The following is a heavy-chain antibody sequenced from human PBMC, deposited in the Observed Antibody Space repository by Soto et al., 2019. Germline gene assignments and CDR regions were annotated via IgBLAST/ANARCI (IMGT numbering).Heavy chain of an antibody. V-gene: IGHV3-23*01. CDR1: GFTIRSYA. CDR2: TSGSGGST. J-gene: IGHJ4*02. CDR3: AKDMLPPHGH. Sequence: GRSLRLSCAAPGFTIRSYAMSLVRQAPGKGLERVSATSGSGGSTYYADSVKGRSTTSRDNSENTLYLQTNSLRAEDTAVYYCAKDMLPPHGHWGQGTLVTVSS. D-gene: IGHD2-8*01.